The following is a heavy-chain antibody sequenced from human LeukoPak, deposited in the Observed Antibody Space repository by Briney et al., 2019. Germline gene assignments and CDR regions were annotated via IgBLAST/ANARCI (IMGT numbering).Heavy chain of an antibody. Sequence: SETLSLTCVVSGYSMSSGYYWGWIRQPPGKGLEWIGSIYQSGTTYYNPSLESRVTVSVDTSKNHFSLKLSSVTAADTAVYYCARADYGDYFDYWGQGTLVTVSS. CDR3: ARADYGDYFDY. CDR1: GYSMSSGYY. J-gene: IGHJ4*02. D-gene: IGHD4-17*01. CDR2: IYQSGTT. V-gene: IGHV4-38-2*01.